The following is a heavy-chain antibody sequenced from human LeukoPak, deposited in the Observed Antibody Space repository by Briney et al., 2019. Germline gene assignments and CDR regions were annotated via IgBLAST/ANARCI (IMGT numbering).Heavy chain of an antibody. CDR2: TRNKAKSYTT. D-gene: IGHD4-17*01. Sequence: GGSLRLSCAASGFTFSDHYMDWVRQAPGKGLEWVGRTRNKAKSYTTEYAASVKGRFTISRDDSKASLYLQMTSLKTEDTAVYLCARVKTDGACDLDYWGQGTLVTVSP. CDR3: ARVKTDGACDLDY. J-gene: IGHJ4*02. V-gene: IGHV3-72*01. CDR1: GFTFSDHY.